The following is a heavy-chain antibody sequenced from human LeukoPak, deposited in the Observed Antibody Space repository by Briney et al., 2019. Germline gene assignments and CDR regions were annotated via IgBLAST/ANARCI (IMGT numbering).Heavy chain of an antibody. CDR2: IYYSGST. J-gene: IGHJ4*02. CDR1: GNSICSSSYY. Sequence: PSETLSLTWTVSGNSICSSSYYWGWIRQPPGKGLEWIGTIYYSGSTYYNPSLKSRVTISVDTSKNQFSLKLSSVTAADTAVYYCARLTRSYFDYWGQGTLVTVSS. V-gene: IGHV4-39*01. CDR3: ARLTRSYFDY.